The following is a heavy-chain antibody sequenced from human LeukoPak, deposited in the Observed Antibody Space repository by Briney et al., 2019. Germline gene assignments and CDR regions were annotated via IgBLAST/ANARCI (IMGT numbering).Heavy chain of an antibody. D-gene: IGHD6-13*01. Sequence: GGSPRLSCAASGFTFSSYSMNWVRQAPGKGLEWVSSISSSSSYIYYADSVKGRFTISRDNAKNSLYLQMNSLRAEDTAVYYCARDDGGSSSWYPGRWFDPWGQGTLVTVSS. V-gene: IGHV3-21*01. CDR1: GFTFSSYS. CDR2: ISSSSSYI. J-gene: IGHJ5*02. CDR3: ARDDGGSSSWYPGRWFDP.